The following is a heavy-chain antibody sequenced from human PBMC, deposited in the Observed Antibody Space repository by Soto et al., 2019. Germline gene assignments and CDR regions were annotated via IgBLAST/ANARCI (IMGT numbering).Heavy chain of an antibody. V-gene: IGHV4-59*08. D-gene: IGHD1-26*01. CDR1: GDSIGTYN. CDR3: VRQGIGALHGLVDV. Sequence: QVQLQASGPGLVKPSDTLSLTCTVSGDSIGTYNWGWIRQPPGKRLEWIGYIYSNGGTSYNPALNSRVTLPADTSTKQFTLRLSSVTAADPAVYYCVRQGIGALHGLVDVWGQGTTFIVSS. CDR2: IYSNGGT. J-gene: IGHJ6*02.